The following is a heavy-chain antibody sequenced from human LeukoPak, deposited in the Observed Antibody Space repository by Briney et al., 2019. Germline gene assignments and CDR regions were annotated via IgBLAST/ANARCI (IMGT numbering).Heavy chain of an antibody. Sequence: SQTLSLTCTVSGGSISSGSYYWSWIRQPAGKGLEWIGRIYTSGSTNYNPSLKSRVTISVDTSKNQFSLKLSSVTAADTAVYYCARGRELMDNWGQGTLVTVSS. J-gene: IGHJ4*02. V-gene: IGHV4-61*02. D-gene: IGHD3-10*01. CDR3: ARGRELMDN. CDR1: GGSISSGSYY. CDR2: IYTSGST.